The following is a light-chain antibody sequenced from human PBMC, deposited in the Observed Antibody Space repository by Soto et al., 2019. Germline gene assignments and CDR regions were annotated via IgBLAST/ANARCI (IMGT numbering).Light chain of an antibody. CDR2: RDT. Sequence: QAVVTQPPSVSGTPGQRVVISCSGSRSNIGSNTVNWYQQLPGTAPKLLIFRDTQRPSGLPDRFSASKSGTSASLAISGLQSKDAADYYCAAWDDSLKGGVFGGGTKVTVL. J-gene: IGLJ3*02. CDR1: RSNIGSNT. CDR3: AAWDDSLKGGV. V-gene: IGLV1-44*01.